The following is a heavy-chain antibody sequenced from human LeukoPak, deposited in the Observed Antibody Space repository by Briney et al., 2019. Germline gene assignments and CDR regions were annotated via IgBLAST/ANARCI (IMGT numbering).Heavy chain of an antibody. CDR3: ARGSKPGYTYGGGY. D-gene: IGHD2-21*01. J-gene: IGHJ4*02. V-gene: IGHV1-2*02. Sequence: ASVKVSCKASGYTFTDYYMHWVRQAPGQGREWMGWINPSSGATNYAQKFQGRVTMTSDTSISTAYLELSRLRSDDTAFYYCARGSKPGYTYGGGYWGQGTLVTVSS. CDR2: INPSSGAT. CDR1: GYTFTDYY.